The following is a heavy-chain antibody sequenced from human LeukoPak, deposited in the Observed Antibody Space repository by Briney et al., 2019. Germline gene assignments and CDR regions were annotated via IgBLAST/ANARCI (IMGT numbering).Heavy chain of an antibody. D-gene: IGHD3-22*01. J-gene: IGHJ4*02. Sequence: GGSLRLSCAASGFTFSSSVMSWVRQAPGKGLEWVSAISGSGGSTYYADSVKGRFTISRDNSKNTLYLQMNSLRAEDTAVYYCAKGGSGGITMIVVVITYFDYWGQGTLVTVSS. V-gene: IGHV3-23*01. CDR3: AKGGSGGITMIVVVITYFDY. CDR1: GFTFSSSV. CDR2: ISGSGGST.